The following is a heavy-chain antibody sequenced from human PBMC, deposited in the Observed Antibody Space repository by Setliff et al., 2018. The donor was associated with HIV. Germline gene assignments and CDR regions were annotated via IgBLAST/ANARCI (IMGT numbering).Heavy chain of an antibody. CDR2: ISGSGGRT. J-gene: IGHJ4*02. V-gene: IGHV3-23*01. Sequence: GSLRLSCAASGFTFSSFAMSWVRQAPGKGLEWVSTISGSGGRTYNADSAKGRFTISRDNAKNSLYLQMNSLRAEDTAVYYCAKGGDSHYWGQGTLVTVSS. D-gene: IGHD2-21*02. CDR1: GFTFSSFA. CDR3: AKGGDSHY.